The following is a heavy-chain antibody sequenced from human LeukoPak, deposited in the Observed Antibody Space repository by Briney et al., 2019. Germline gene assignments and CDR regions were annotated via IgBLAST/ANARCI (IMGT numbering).Heavy chain of an antibody. J-gene: IGHJ4*02. V-gene: IGHV3-33*01. D-gene: IGHD1-26*01. CDR3: ARDREARYFDY. Sequence: GGSLRLSCAASRFTFSNHGMHWVRQAPGKGLEWVAVIWYDGSEKYYADSVKGRFAISRDNSRNTLYLQMNSLRVEDTAVYYCARDREARYFDYWGQGTLVAVSS. CDR1: RFTFSNHG. CDR2: IWYDGSEK.